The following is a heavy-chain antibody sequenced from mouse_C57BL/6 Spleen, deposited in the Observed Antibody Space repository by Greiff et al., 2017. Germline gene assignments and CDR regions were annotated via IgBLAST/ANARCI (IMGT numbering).Heavy chain of an antibody. CDR1: GYSFTDYN. Sequence: EVQLQESGPELVKPGASVKISCKASGYSFTDYNMNWVKQSNGKGLEWIGVINPNFGTTSYNQKFKGKATLTVDQSSSTAYMQFNSLTSEDSAVYYCARARDYYGRSYRAMDDWGQGTSVTVAS. J-gene: IGHJ4*01. V-gene: IGHV1-39*01. D-gene: IGHD1-1*01. CDR3: ARARDYYGRSYRAMDD. CDR2: INPNFGTT.